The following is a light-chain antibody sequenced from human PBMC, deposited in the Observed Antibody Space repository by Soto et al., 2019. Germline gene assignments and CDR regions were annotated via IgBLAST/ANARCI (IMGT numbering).Light chain of an antibody. CDR2: EVT. CDR1: SSDVGVFNY. Sequence: QSVLTQPASVSGSPGQSITISCTGTSSDVGVFNYVSWYQQHPGRVPKLLIYEVTHRPSGVSDRFSGSKSGNTASLTISRVRPEDESTYFCIAYATSSTWVFGGWTKVTVL. J-gene: IGLJ3*02. CDR3: IAYATSSTWV. V-gene: IGLV2-14*03.